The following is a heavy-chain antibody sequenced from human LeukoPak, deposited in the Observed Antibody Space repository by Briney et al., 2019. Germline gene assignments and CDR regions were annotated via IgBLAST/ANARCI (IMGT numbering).Heavy chain of an antibody. J-gene: IGHJ5*02. CDR3: ARGLEYSSSWYSSWFDP. Sequence: SETLSLTCTVSGGSISSYYWSWIRQPPGKGLEWIGYIYYSGSTNYNPTLKSRVTISVDTSKNQFSLKLSSVTAADTAVYYCARGLEYSSSWYSSWFDPWGQGTLVTVSS. V-gene: IGHV4-59*12. D-gene: IGHD6-13*01. CDR1: GGSISSYY. CDR2: IYYSGST.